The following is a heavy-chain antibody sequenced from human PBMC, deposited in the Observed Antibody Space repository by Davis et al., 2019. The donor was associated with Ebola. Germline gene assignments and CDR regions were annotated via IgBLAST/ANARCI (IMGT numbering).Heavy chain of an antibody. D-gene: IGHD6-19*01. CDR2: LGLGADT. V-gene: IGHV3-23*01. CDR3: LAGTNY. J-gene: IGHJ4*02. Sequence: GESLKISCAASGFIFSSYVMSWVRQAPGKGLEWVSTLGLGADTYYADSVKGRFTISRDNSKSTLFLQMDSLRPEDTAVYYCLAGTNYWGQGTQVIVSS. CDR1: GFIFSSYV.